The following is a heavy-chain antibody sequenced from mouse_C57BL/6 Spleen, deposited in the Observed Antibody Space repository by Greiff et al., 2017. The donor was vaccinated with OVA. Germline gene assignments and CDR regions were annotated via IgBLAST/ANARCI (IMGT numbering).Heavy chain of an antibody. CDR3: ARDGLFDY. V-gene: IGHV1-69*01. CDR1: GYTFTSYW. J-gene: IGHJ2*01. Sequence: VQLQQPGAELVMPGASVKLSCKASGYTFTSYWMHWVKQRPGQGLEWIGEIDPSDSYTNYNQKFKGKSTLTVDKSSSTAYMQLSSLTSEDSAVYYCARDGLFDYWGQGTTLTVSS. D-gene: IGHD1-1*01. CDR2: IDPSDSYT.